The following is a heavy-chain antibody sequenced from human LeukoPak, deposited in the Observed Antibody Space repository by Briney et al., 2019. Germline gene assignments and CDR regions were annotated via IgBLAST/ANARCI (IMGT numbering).Heavy chain of an antibody. J-gene: IGHJ4*02. D-gene: IGHD1-26*01. CDR1: GFTFSSHG. V-gene: IGHV3-33*01. Sequence: GVSLRRSCAASGFTFSSHGMHRVRQAPGKGLEWVAVIWYDGSNKYYADSVKGRFTISRGNSKNTLYLQMNSLRAEDTAVYYCARDPIVGATPLFDYWGQGTLVTVCS. CDR2: IWYDGSNK. CDR3: ARDPIVGATPLFDY.